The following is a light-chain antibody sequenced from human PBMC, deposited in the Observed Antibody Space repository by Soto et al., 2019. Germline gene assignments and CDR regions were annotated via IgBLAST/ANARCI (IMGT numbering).Light chain of an antibody. J-gene: IGKJ4*01. CDR3: LQRSNWPLT. CDR1: QSVSSY. Sequence: EIVLTQSPATLSLSPGERATISCRASQSVSSYFAWYQQKPGQAPRLLIYDASNRATGIPARFSGSGSGTDFTLTISSLESEDFAVYYCLQRSNWPLTFGGGTKVDIK. CDR2: DAS. V-gene: IGKV3-11*01.